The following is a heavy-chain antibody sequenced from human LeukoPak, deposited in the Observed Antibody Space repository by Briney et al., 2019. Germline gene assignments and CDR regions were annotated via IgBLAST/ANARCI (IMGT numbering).Heavy chain of an antibody. V-gene: IGHV4-59*01. CDR1: GGSISSYY. CDR3: ARAYGDYVRAYYYYGMDV. Sequence: KPSETLSHTCTVSGGSISSYYWSWIRQPPGKGLEWIGYIYYSGSTNYNPSLKSRVTISVDTSKNQFSLKLSSVTAADTAVYYCARAYGDYVRAYYYYGMDVWGQGTTVTVSS. J-gene: IGHJ6*02. CDR2: IYYSGST. D-gene: IGHD4-17*01.